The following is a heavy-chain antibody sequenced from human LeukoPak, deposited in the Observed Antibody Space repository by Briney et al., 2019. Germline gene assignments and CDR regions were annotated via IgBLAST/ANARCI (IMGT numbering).Heavy chain of an antibody. D-gene: IGHD6-6*01. CDR1: GYTFTGYY. J-gene: IGHJ5*02. CDR2: INPNSGGT. CDR3: ARVLPQYSSSSKWFDP. V-gene: IGHV1-2*02. Sequence: ASVKVSCKASGYTFTGYYMHWVRQAPGQGLEWMGWINPNSGGTNYAQKFQGRVTMTRDTSISTAYMELSRLRSDDTAVYYCARVLPQYSSSSKWFDPWGQGTLVTVSS.